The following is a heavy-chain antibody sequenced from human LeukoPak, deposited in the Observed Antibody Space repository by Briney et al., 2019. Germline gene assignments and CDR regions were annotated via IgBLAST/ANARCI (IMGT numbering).Heavy chain of an antibody. CDR3: GSGSTWLP. J-gene: IGHJ4*02. D-gene: IGHD2-2*01. CDR2: IKQDGSEK. Sequence: GGSLRLSCAASGFNFSAYWMSWVRQAPGKGLEWVANIKQDGSEKYYVDSVRGRFTISRVNAKNSVYLQMNSLRAEDTAVYYCGSGSTWLPRGQGTLVTVSS. CDR1: GFNFSAYW. V-gene: IGHV3-7*01.